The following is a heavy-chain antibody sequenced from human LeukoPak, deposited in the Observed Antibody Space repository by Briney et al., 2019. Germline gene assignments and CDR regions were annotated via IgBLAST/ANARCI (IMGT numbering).Heavy chain of an antibody. J-gene: IGHJ4*02. CDR2: INPSGGST. CDR1: GYTFTSYY. CDR3: ARSSGGYYFDY. V-gene: IGHV1-46*01. D-gene: IGHD6-19*01. Sequence: ASVRVSCKASGYTFTSYYMHWVRQAPGQGLEWMGIINPSGGSTSYAQKFQGRVTMTRDTSTSTVYMELSSLRSEDTAVYYCARSSGGYYFDYWGQGTLVTVSS.